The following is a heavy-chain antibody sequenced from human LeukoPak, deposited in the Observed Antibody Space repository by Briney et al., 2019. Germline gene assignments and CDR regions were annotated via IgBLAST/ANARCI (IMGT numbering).Heavy chain of an antibody. CDR1: GYTFSNYY. J-gene: IGHJ4*02. CDR2: INPNGGST. V-gene: IGHV1-46*01. D-gene: IGHD1-26*01. Sequence: ASVKVSCKASGYTFSNYYLHWMRQAPGQGLEWIGIINPNGGSTNYAQNFRGRVIMTRDTSTSTVYMELSSLRCEDTAIYYCARDQGGSYRGGSIYYWDQGTLVTVSS. CDR3: ARDQGGSYRGGSIYY.